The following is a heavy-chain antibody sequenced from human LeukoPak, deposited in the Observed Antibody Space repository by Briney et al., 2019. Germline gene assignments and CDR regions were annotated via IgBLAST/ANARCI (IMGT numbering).Heavy chain of an antibody. CDR2: IIPILGIA. CDR3: ARGDYYGSGSNWFDP. Sequence: AASVKVSCKASGGTFSSYAISWVRQAPGQGLEWMGRIIPILGIANYAQKFQGRVTITADKSTSTAYMELSSLRSEDTAVYYCARGDYYGSGSNWFDPWGQGTLVTVSS. J-gene: IGHJ5*02. V-gene: IGHV1-69*04. D-gene: IGHD3-10*01. CDR1: GGTFSSYA.